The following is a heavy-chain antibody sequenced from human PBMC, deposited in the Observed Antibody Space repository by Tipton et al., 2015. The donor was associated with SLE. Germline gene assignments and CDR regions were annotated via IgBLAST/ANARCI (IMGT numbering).Heavy chain of an antibody. J-gene: IGHJ6*03. CDR1: GFTFSSYA. D-gene: IGHD7-27*01. Sequence: SLRLSCAASGFTFSSYAMHWVRQAPGKGLEWVAVISYDGSNKYYADSVKGRFTISRDNSKNTLYLQMNSLRAEDTAVYYCARAPRLTGDPDYYYYMDVWGKGTPVTVSS. CDR2: ISYDGSNK. V-gene: IGHV3-30*04. CDR3: ARAPRLTGDPDYYYYMDV.